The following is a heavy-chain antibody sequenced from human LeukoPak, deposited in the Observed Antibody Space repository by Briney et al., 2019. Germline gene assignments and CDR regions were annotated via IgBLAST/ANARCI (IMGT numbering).Heavy chain of an antibody. CDR1: GFTFSSYA. CDR2: ISGSGGST. D-gene: IGHD6-19*01. CDR3: ATETLIAVAGPLFDY. Sequence: PGGSLRLSCAASGFTFSSYAMSWVRQAPGKGLEWVSAISGSGGSTYYADSVKGRFTISRDNSKNTLYLQMNSLRAEDTAVYYCATETLIAVAGPLFDYWGQGILVTVSS. J-gene: IGHJ4*02. V-gene: IGHV3-23*01.